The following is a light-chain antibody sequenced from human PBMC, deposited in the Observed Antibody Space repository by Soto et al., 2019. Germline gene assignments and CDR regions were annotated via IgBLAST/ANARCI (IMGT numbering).Light chain of an antibody. CDR1: GNDVGGYTF. Sequence: QSVLTQPASVSGSPGQSISISCTGTGNDVGGYTFVSWYQQHPDKVPKLVIFDVNRRPSGVSDRFSGSKSVNAASLTISGLQAEDEADYYCTSYTSDSTYVFGTGTKVTVL. J-gene: IGLJ1*01. CDR2: DVN. CDR3: TSYTSDSTYV. V-gene: IGLV2-14*03.